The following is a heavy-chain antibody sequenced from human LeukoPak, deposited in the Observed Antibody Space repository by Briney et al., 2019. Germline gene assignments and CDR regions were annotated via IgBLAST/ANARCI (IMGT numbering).Heavy chain of an antibody. CDR1: GGTFSSYA. J-gene: IGHJ6*02. D-gene: IGHD3-3*01. CDR2: IIPIFGTA. Sequence: ASVKVSCKASGGTFSSYAISWVRQAPGQGLEWMGGIIPIFGTANYAQKFQGWVTMTRDTSISTAYMELSRLRSDDTAVYYCARDLGGYDFWSGYYQANYGMDVWGQGTTVTVSS. V-gene: IGHV1-69*05. CDR3: ARDLGGYDFWSGYYQANYGMDV.